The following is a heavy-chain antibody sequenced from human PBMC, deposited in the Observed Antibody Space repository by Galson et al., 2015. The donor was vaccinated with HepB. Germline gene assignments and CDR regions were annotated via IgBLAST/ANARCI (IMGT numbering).Heavy chain of an antibody. V-gene: IGHV3-33*01. D-gene: IGHD2-2*02. CDR1: GFTFSSYG. CDR2: IWYDGSNK. J-gene: IGHJ3*02. CDR3: ASVVVPAAIGYDAFDI. Sequence: SLRLSCAASGFTFSSYGMHWVRQAPGKGLEWAAVIWYDGSNKYYADSVKGRFTISRDNSKNTLYLQMNSLRAEDTAVYYCASVVVPAAIGYDAFDIWGQGTMVTVSS.